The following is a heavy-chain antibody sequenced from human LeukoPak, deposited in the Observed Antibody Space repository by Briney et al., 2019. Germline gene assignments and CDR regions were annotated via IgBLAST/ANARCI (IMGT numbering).Heavy chain of an antibody. J-gene: IGHJ5*02. CDR2: INPHSGGT. D-gene: IGHD2-2*01. V-gene: IGHV1-2*06. Sequence: GASVKVSCKASGYTFTDYYIHWVRQATGQGLEWMGRINPHSGGTNYAQKFQGRVTMTRDTSINTAYMELSRLRSDDTAVYYCARDPWGGDIVVPAAIHDPWGQGSLVTVSS. CDR1: GYTFTDYY. CDR3: ARDPWGGDIVVPAAIHDP.